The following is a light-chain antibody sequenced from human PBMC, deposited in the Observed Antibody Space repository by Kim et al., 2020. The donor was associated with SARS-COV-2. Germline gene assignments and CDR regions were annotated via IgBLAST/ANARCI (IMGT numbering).Light chain of an antibody. CDR3: QQSHSTPWLT. V-gene: IGKV1-39*01. CDR1: QIIGTR. CDR2: AAS. J-gene: IGKJ4*01. Sequence: DIQMTQSPSSLAASVGDRVTIACRASQIIGTRLNWYQQRPGKAPKLLIYAASTLQSGVPSRFSGSGSGTDFTLTISSLQPEDFATYYCQQSHSTPWLTFGGGTKVDIK.